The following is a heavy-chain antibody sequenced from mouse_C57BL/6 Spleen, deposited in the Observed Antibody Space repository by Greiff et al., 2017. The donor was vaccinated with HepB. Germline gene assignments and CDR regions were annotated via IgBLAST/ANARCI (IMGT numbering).Heavy chain of an antibody. D-gene: IGHD1-1*01. CDR1: GISITTGNYR. J-gene: IGHJ2*01. CDR2: IYYSGTI. CDR3: ARDYYYGSGNYFDY. V-gene: IGHV3-5*01. Sequence: VQLKESGPGLVKPSQTVFLTCTVTGISITTGNYRWSWIRQFPGNKLEWIGYIYYSGTITYNPSLTSRTTITRDTPKNQFFLEMNSLTAEDTATYYCARDYYYGSGNYFDYWGQGTTLTVSS.